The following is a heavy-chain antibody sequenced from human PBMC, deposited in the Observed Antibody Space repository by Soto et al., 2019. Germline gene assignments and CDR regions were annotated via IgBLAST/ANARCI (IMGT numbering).Heavy chain of an antibody. CDR2: IKSKTDGGTT. CDR3: SAGYDFWGGYSGDTYYYYYGMDV. D-gene: IGHD3-3*01. J-gene: IGHJ6*02. V-gene: IGHV3-15*01. CDR1: GFTFSNAW. Sequence: GGSLRLSCAASGFTFSNAWMSWVRQAPGKGLEWVGRIKSKTDGGTTDYAAPVKGRFTISRDDSKNTLYLQMNSLKTEDTAVYYCSAGYDFWGGYSGDTYYYYYGMDVWGQGTTVTVSS.